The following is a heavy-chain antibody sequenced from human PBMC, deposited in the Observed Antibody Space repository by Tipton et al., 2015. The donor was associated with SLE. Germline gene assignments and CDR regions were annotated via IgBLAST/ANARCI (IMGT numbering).Heavy chain of an antibody. J-gene: IGHJ4*02. CDR2: IFYSGST. Sequence: LVKPTQTLSLTCTVSGGSISSGSYYWSWIRQPAGKGLEWIGSIFYSGSTSYNPSLQSRVTISVDTSKNQFSLKLNSVTASDTAVYYCARQVASFDYWGQGTLVTVSS. CDR1: GGSISSGSYY. CDR3: ARQVASFDY. D-gene: IGHD5-12*01. V-gene: IGHV4-39*01.